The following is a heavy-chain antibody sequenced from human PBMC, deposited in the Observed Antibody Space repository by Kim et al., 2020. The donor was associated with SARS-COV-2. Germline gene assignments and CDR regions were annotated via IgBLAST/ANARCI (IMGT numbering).Heavy chain of an antibody. D-gene: IGHD3-16*01. CDR2: ISSSGSTI. Sequence: GGSLRLSCAASGFTFSSYEMNWVRQAPGKGLEWVSYISSSGSTIYYADSVKGRFTISRDNAKNSLYLQMNSLRAEDTAVYYCARGPYDYVWGRSSGVFDYWGQGTLVTVSS. CDR3: ARGPYDYVWGRSSGVFDY. J-gene: IGHJ4*02. CDR1: GFTFSSYE. V-gene: IGHV3-48*03.